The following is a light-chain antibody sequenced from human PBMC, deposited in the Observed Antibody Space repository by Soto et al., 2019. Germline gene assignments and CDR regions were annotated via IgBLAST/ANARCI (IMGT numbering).Light chain of an antibody. V-gene: IGKV3-15*01. Sequence: EIVMTQSPATLSVSPGERATLSCRASQSISSNLAWYQQKPGQAPRLLIYGASTRATGIPARFSGSGSGTEFPLTISSLQSEDFGVYYCQHYHNWPPWTFGQGTKVEIK. J-gene: IGKJ1*01. CDR3: QHYHNWPPWT. CDR1: QSISSN. CDR2: GAS.